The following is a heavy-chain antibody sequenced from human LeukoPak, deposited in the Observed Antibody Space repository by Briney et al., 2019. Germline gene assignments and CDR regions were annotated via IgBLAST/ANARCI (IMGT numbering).Heavy chain of an antibody. Sequence: GGSLRLSCAASGFTFSSYWMSWVRQAPGKGLEWVANIKQDGSEKYYVDSVKGRFTISRDNAKNSLYLQMNSLRAEDTAVYYCARDSFRYFDWLLSPVDYWGQGTLVTVSS. CDR3: ARDSFRYFDWLLSPVDY. CDR2: IKQDGSEK. J-gene: IGHJ4*02. CDR1: GFTFSSYW. V-gene: IGHV3-7*01. D-gene: IGHD3-9*01.